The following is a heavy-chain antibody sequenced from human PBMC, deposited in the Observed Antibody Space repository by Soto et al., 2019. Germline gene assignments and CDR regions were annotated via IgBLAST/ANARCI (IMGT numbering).Heavy chain of an antibody. CDR3: AREPTPADGMVYGMDV. J-gene: IGHJ6*02. Sequence: QVQLVQSGAEVKKPGASVKVSCKASGYTFTSYGISWVRQAPGQGLEWMGWISAYNGNTNYAQKLQGRVTMTTDTSSSTASMELRTLRSEATAVYYCAREPTPADGMVYGMDVWGQGTTVTVSS. V-gene: IGHV1-18*04. D-gene: IGHD2-8*01. CDR1: GYTFTSYG. CDR2: ISAYNGNT.